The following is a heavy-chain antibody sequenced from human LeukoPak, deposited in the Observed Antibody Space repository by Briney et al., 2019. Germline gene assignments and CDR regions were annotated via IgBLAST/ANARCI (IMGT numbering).Heavy chain of an antibody. CDR2: INPNSGGT. V-gene: IGHV1-2*02. CDR1: GXTFTGYY. CDR3: AXXXXXXXXXXXXXYYYYYMDV. J-gene: IGHJ6*03. Sequence: AXGXTFTGYYMHWVRQAPGQGLEWMGWINPNSGGTNYAQKFQGRVTMTRDTSISTAYMELSRLRSDDTAVYYCAXXXXXXXXXXXXXYYYYYMDVWGKGTTVTVSS.